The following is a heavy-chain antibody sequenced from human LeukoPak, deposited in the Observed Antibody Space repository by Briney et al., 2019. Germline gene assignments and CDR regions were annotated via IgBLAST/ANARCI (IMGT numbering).Heavy chain of an antibody. Sequence: SETLSLTCTVSSGSISGSYYWYWIRQPAGKGLEWIGRIYASGSTNYDPSLKSRVTISVDKSNNQFSLMVTSVTAADTDVYYCARGKQNAVDYWGQGILVTVSS. J-gene: IGHJ4*02. V-gene: IGHV4-4*07. CDR1: SGSISGSYY. CDR3: ARGKQNAVDY. CDR2: IYASGST. D-gene: IGHD1-1*01.